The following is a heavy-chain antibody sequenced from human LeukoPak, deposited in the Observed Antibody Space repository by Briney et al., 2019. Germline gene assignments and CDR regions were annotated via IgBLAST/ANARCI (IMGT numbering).Heavy chain of an antibody. Sequence: PGGSLRLSCAAPGFTVSSNYMSWVRQAPGKGLEWVSVIFSGGSTNYADSVKGRFTISRDNSKNTLYPQMNSLRAEDTAVYYCARGGGSYFLDYYFDYWGQGTLVTVSS. CDR2: IFSGGST. J-gene: IGHJ4*02. CDR3: ARGGGSYFLDYYFDY. D-gene: IGHD1-26*01. V-gene: IGHV3-53*01. CDR1: GFTVSSNY.